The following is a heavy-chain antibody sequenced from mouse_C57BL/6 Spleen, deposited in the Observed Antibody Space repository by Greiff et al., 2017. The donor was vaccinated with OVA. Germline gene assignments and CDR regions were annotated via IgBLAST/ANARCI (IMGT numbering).Heavy chain of an antibody. CDR1: GYSFTGYY. Sequence: EVQLQESGPELVKPGASVKISCKASGYSFTGYYMNWVKQSPEKSLEWIGEINPSTGGTTYNQKFKAKATLTVDKSSSTAYMQLKSLTSEDSAVYYCARVGWGYDGFAYWGQGTLVTVSA. J-gene: IGHJ3*01. D-gene: IGHD2-2*01. V-gene: IGHV1-42*01. CDR2: INPSTGGT. CDR3: ARVGWGYDGFAY.